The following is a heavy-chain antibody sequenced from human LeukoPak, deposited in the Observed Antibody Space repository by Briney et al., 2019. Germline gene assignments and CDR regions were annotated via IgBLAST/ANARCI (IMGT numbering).Heavy chain of an antibody. D-gene: IGHD2-8*01. V-gene: IGHV3-9*02. CDR2: ISWNSGTI. Sequence: GRSLRLSCAASGFTSDDYAMHCVRQAPGKGLEWVSGISWNSGTIDYADSVKGRFTISRDNAKNSLYLQMNSLRAEDTAFYYCAKAVYSPYIDYWGQGTLVTVSS. CDR3: AKAVYSPYIDY. J-gene: IGHJ4*02. CDR1: GFTSDDYA.